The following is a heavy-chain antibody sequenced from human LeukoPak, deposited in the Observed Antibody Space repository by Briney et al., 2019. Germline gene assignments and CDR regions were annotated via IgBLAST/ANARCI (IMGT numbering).Heavy chain of an antibody. CDR1: GGTFSSYA. V-gene: IGHV1-69*13. D-gene: IGHD6-13*01. CDR2: IIPIFGTA. J-gene: IGHJ4*02. CDR3: ARDRGSGTRDY. Sequence: ASVKVSCKASGGTFSSYAISWVRQAPGQGLEWIGGIIPIFGTANYAQKFQGRVTITADESTSTAYMELSSLRSEDTAVYYCARDRGSGTRDYWGQGTLVTVSS.